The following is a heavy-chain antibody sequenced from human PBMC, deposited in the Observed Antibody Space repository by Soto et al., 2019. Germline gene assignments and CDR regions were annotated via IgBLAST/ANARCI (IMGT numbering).Heavy chain of an antibody. V-gene: IGHV4-34*01. Sequence: PSETLSLTCAVYGGSFSGYYWSWIRQPPGKGLEWIGEINHSGSTNYNPSLKSRVTISVDTSKNQFSLKLSSVTAAETAVYDCATVSGIETRLGFGWSDPWGQGTLVIVSS. CDR1: GGSFSGYY. J-gene: IGHJ5*02. CDR3: ATVSGIETRLGFGWSDP. CDR2: INHSGST. D-gene: IGHD6-6*01.